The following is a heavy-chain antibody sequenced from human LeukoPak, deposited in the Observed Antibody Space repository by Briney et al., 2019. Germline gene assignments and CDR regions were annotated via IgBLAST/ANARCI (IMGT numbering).Heavy chain of an antibody. CDR3: ARERTEWFGEDYYMDV. V-gene: IGHV4-61*02. CDR1: GDSISSGDYY. J-gene: IGHJ6*03. CDR2: IYTSGST. D-gene: IGHD3-10*01. Sequence: SQTLSLTCTVSGDSISSGDYYWSWIRQPAGKGLEWIGRIYTSGSTNYNPSLKSRVTISVDTSKNQFSLKLSSVTAADTAVYYCARERTEWFGEDYYMDVWGKGTTVTISS.